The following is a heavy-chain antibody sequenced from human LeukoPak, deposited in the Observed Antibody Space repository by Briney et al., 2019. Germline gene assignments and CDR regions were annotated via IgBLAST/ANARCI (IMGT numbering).Heavy chain of an antibody. CDR2: ITHDVGEQ. J-gene: IGHJ4*02. CDR3: ARVAEDSSCAH. D-gene: IGHD2-15*01. V-gene: IGHV3-7*01. Sequence: PGGSLRLSCAASGVTSRSYAMSCVCGAPGKGQEWGAAITHDVGEQYYSDSVKVRFTVSRDNARTSLYLQMGRLRAEDTAVYYCARVAEDSSCAHWGQGTLVTVSS. CDR1: GVTSRSYA.